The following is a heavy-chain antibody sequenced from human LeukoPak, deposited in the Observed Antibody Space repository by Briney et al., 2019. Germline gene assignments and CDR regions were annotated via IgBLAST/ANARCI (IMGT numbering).Heavy chain of an antibody. J-gene: IGHJ4*02. Sequence: GGSLRLSCAASGFTFSSYGMHWVRQAPGKGLEWVAVISYDGSNKYYADSVKGRFTISRDNAKNSLYLQMNSLRAEDTAVYYCARVPIHFDWLSPDYWGQGTLVTVSS. V-gene: IGHV3-30*03. CDR2: ISYDGSNK. CDR3: ARVPIHFDWLSPDY. CDR1: GFTFSSYG. D-gene: IGHD3-9*01.